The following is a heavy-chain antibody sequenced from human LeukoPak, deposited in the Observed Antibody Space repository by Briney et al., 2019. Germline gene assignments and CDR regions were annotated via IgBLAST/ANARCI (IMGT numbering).Heavy chain of an antibody. Sequence: GGALRLSCAASGLTFYTYAMTWVRQAPGKGLEWVSAISGSGGSTYYADSVKGRFTISRDNSKNTLYLQMNSLRAEDTAVYYCAKDLQPGIAVAGTGVYWGQGTLVTVSS. D-gene: IGHD6-19*01. V-gene: IGHV3-23*01. CDR1: GLTFYTYA. J-gene: IGHJ4*02. CDR2: ISGSGGST. CDR3: AKDLQPGIAVAGTGVY.